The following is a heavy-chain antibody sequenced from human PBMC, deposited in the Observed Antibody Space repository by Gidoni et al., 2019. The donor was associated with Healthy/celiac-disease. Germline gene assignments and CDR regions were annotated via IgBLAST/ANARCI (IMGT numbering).Heavy chain of an antibody. CDR2: IYPGDSDT. CDR1: GYTFTSYW. V-gene: IGHV5-51*01. D-gene: IGHD4-17*01. Sequence: EVQLVQSGAAVKKPGESLKISCKGSGYTFTSYWIGWVRQMPGKGLEWMGLIYPGDSDTRYSPSFQGQVTISADKSISAAYLQWSSLKASDTAMYYCARLQEYYGVDWFDPWGQGTLVTVSS. J-gene: IGHJ5*02. CDR3: ARLQEYYGVDWFDP.